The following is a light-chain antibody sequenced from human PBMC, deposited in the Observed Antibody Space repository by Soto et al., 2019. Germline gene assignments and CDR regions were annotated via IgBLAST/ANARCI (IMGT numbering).Light chain of an antibody. V-gene: IGKV3-15*01. CDR1: QNIRSH. CDR3: QQYNVWPGWT. Sequence: EIVMTQSPATLSVSPGESATLSCRASQNIRSHLAWYQLRPGQAPRLLIYASSTRATCIPARFSGSGSGTEFTLTISSLQSEDFALYFCQQYNVWPGWTFGQGTKVGVK. CDR2: ASS. J-gene: IGKJ1*01.